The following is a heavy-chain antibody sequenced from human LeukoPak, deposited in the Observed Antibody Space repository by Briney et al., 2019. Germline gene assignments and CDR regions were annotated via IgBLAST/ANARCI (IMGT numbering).Heavy chain of an antibody. CDR3: ARYSSTWPYWYFDL. Sequence: SETLSLTCAVSGGSISGGGYSWSWIRQPPGKGLEWIGYISHSGSTYYNPSLKSRVNISVDRSKNQFSLKLTSVTAADTAVYYCARYSSTWPYWYFDLWGRGTLVTVSS. CDR1: GGSISGGGYS. J-gene: IGHJ2*01. CDR2: ISHSGST. D-gene: IGHD6-13*01. V-gene: IGHV4-30-2*01.